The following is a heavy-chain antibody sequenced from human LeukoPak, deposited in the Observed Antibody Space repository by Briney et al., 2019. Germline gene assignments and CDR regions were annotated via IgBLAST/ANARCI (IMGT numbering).Heavy chain of an antibody. CDR3: ARAGSSCYYYFFDY. D-gene: IGHD3-22*01. J-gene: IGHJ4*02. CDR1: GFTFSSYS. V-gene: IGHV3-21*01. Sequence: PGGSLRLSCAASGFTFSSYSMNWVRQAPGKGLEWVSSISSSSSYIYYADSVKGRFTISRDNAKNSLYLQMNSPRAEDTAVYYCARAGSSCYYYFFDYWGQGTLVTVSS. CDR2: ISSSSSYI.